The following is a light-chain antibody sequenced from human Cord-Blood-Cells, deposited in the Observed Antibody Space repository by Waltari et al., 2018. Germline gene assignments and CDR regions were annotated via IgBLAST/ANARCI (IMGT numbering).Light chain of an antibody. Sequence: QSALTQPRSVSGSPGQSVTISCTGPSSDVGGYKYVSWYQQHPSKAPKLMIYDVSKRPSGVPDRFSGSKAGNTASLTISGLQAEDEADYYCCSYAGSYTVVFGGGTKLTVL. CDR3: CSYAGSYTVV. J-gene: IGLJ2*01. V-gene: IGLV2-11*01. CDR2: DVS. CDR1: SSDVGGYKY.